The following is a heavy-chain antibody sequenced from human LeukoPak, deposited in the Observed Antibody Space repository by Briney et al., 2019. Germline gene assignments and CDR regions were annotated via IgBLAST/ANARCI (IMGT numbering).Heavy chain of an antibody. CDR2: IDYDSSHI. Sequence: GGSLRLSCAASGFTFSNSAMTWVRQVPGKGLEWVSSIDYDSSHIYYAASVRGRFTISRDNARNSVYLQMNSLRVEDTAVYYCARDPLRYLRVGHYDYWGQGTLVAVSS. CDR3: ARDPLRYLRVGHYDY. J-gene: IGHJ4*02. V-gene: IGHV3-21*01. D-gene: IGHD3-9*01. CDR1: GFTFSNSA.